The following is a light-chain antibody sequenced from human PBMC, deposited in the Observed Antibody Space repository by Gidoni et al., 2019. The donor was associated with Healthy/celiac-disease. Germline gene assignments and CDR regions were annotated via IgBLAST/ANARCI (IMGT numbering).Light chain of an antibody. Sequence: EIVMTQYPATLSVSPGERATLSCRASQSVSSNLAWYQQKPGQAPRLLIYGASTRATGIPARFSGSGSGTEFTLTISSLQSEDFAVYYCQQYNNWPFTFGPXTKVDIK. CDR2: GAS. J-gene: IGKJ3*01. CDR3: QQYNNWPFT. CDR1: QSVSSN. V-gene: IGKV3-15*01.